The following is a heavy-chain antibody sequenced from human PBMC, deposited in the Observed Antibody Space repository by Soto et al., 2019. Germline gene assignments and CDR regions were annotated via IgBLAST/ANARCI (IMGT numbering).Heavy chain of an antibody. CDR1: GFTVSSNY. D-gene: IGHD3-9*01. CDR2: IYSGGST. Sequence: GGSLRLSCAASGFTVSSNYMSWVRQAPGKGLEWVSVIYSGGSTYYADSVKGRFTISRDNSKNTLYLQMNSLRAEDTAVYYCARDILTGYELYYMDVWGKGTTVTVSS. V-gene: IGHV3-66*01. CDR3: ARDILTGYELYYMDV. J-gene: IGHJ6*03.